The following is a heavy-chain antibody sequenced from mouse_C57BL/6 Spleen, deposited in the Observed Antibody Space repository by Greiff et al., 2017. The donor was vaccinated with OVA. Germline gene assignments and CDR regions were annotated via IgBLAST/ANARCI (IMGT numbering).Heavy chain of an antibody. CDR1: GYTFTDYN. CDR2: INPNNGGT. CDR3: ARSGLGLRRGFAY. Sequence: EVQLQESGPELVKPGASVKIPCKASGYTFTDYNMDWVKQSHGKSLEWIGDINPNNGGTIYNQKFKGKATLTVDKSSSTAYMELRSLTSEDTAVYYCARSGLGLRRGFAYWGQGTLVTVSA. J-gene: IGHJ3*01. D-gene: IGHD2-4*01. V-gene: IGHV1-18*01.